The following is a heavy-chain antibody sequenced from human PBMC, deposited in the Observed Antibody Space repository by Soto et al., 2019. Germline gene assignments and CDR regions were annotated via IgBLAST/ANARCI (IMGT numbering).Heavy chain of an antibody. CDR2: IYYSGST. D-gene: IGHD2-8*02. J-gene: IGHJ5*02. CDR3: ARASGSEGNNWFDP. CDR1: CGSIISGGYY. V-gene: IGHV4-31*03. Sequence: SETLSLTCTFSCGSIISGGYYWSWIRQHPGKGLEWIGYIYYSGSTYYNPSLKSRVTISVDTSKNQFSLKLSSVTAADTAVYYCARASGSEGNNWFDPWGQGTLVTVSS.